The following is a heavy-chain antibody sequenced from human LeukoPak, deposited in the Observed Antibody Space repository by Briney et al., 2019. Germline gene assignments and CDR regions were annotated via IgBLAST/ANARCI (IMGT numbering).Heavy chain of an antibody. CDR3: ARAAIAVAGTGGYYYMDV. V-gene: IGHV4-4*07. CDR2: IYTSGST. Sequence: SETLSLTCTVSGGSISSYYWSWIRQPAGKGLEWIGRIYTSGSTNYNPSLKSRVTISVDKSKNQFSLKLSSVTAADTAVYYCARAAIAVAGTGGYYYMDVWGKGTTVTVSS. CDR1: GGSISSYY. D-gene: IGHD6-19*01. J-gene: IGHJ6*03.